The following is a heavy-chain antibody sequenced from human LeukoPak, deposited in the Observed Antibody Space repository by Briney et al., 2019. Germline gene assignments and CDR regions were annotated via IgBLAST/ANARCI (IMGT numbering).Heavy chain of an antibody. D-gene: IGHD3-3*01. J-gene: IGHJ4*02. CDR1: GFTFSSYS. V-gene: IGHV3-21*01. Sequence: PGGSLRLSCAASGFTFSSYSMNWVRQAPGKGLEWVSSISSSSSYIYYADSVKGRFTISRDNAKNSLYLQMNSLRAEDTAVYYCAREGEITIFGVATGGQGTLVTVSS. CDR2: ISSSSSYI. CDR3: AREGEITIFGVAT.